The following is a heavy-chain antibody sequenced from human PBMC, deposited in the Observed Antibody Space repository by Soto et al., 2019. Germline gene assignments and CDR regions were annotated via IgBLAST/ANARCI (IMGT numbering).Heavy chain of an antibody. V-gene: IGHV1-2*02. Sequence: SVKVSCKASGYTFTDYYVHWVRQAPVQGLEWMGWINPNSGGTKSAQKFQGRVTMTRDTSISTAYMELGRLRSDDTAVYYCARRKGDYYDSSGYHYYFDYWGQGTLVTVSS. CDR3: ARRKGDYYDSSGYHYYFDY. CDR1: GYTFTDYY. J-gene: IGHJ4*02. CDR2: INPNSGGT. D-gene: IGHD3-22*01.